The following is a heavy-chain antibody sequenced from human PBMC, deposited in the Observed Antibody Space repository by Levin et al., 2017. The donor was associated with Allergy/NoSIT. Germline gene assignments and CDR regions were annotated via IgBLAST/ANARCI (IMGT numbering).Heavy chain of an antibody. V-gene: IGHV3-48*02. CDR1: GFTFSSYS. CDR3: ARDRPDRIVGAKFTLWFDP. D-gene: IGHD1-26*01. CDR2: ISSSSSTI. Sequence: GGSLRLSCAASGFTFSSYSMNWVRQAPGKGLEWVSYISSSSSTIYYADSVKGRFTISRDNAKNSLYLQMNSLRDEDTAVYYCARDRPDRIVGAKFTLWFDPWGQGTLVTVSS. J-gene: IGHJ5*02.